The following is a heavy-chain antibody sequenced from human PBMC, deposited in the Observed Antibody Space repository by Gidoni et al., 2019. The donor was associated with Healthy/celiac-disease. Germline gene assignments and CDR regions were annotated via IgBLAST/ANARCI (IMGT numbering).Heavy chain of an antibody. CDR3: ARIQGPSTRGDAFDI. Sequence: QVQLVQSGAEVKKPGSSVKVSCMALGGTFSSYATSWVRQAPGQGLELRGGIIPIFGTANYAQKFQGRVTITADESTSTAYMEQSSLRSEDTAVYYCARIQGPSTRGDAFDIWGQGTMVTVSS. V-gene: IGHV1-69*01. CDR2: IIPIFGTA. CDR1: GGTFSSYA. J-gene: IGHJ3*02. D-gene: IGHD2-2*01.